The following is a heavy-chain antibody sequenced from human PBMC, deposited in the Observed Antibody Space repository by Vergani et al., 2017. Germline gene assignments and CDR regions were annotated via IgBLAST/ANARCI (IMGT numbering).Heavy chain of an antibody. CDR3: ARCHAEDWGWFGP. J-gene: IGHJ5*02. Sequence: QVQLVQSGAEVKKPGASVKVSCKASGYTFTSYAMHWVRQAPGQRLEWMGWINAGNGNTKYSQKFQGRVTITRDTSASTAYMELSSLRSEDTAVYYCARCHAEDWGWFGPWGQGTLVTVSS. CDR1: GYTFTSYA. CDR2: INAGNGNT. D-gene: IGHD3-16*01. V-gene: IGHV1-3*01.